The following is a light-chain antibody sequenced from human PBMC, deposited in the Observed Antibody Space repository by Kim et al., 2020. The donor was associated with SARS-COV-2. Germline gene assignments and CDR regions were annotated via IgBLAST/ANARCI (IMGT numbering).Light chain of an antibody. Sequence: DIQMTQSPSSLSASVGDRVTITCRTTQSISSHLNWYQQKPGRAPKLLISAASTLQGGVPSRFSGSGSETDFTLTISSLQPEDFATYSCQQSYITPFTSGPGINLDIK. CDR2: AAS. V-gene: IGKV1-39*01. CDR3: QQSYITPFT. J-gene: IGKJ3*01. CDR1: QSISSH.